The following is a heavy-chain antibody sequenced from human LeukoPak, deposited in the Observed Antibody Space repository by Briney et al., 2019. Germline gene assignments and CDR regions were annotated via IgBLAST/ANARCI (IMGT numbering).Heavy chain of an antibody. J-gene: IGHJ6*02. V-gene: IGHV3-11*01. CDR2: ISSSGGTI. CDR3: ARGGPSVLRYFDWPYYYYYGMDV. CDR1: GFTFSDYY. D-gene: IGHD3-9*01. Sequence: GGSLRLSCAASGFTFSDYYMSWIRQAPGQGLEWVSYISSSGGTIYYADSVKGRFTISRDNAKNSLYLQMNSLRAEDTAVYYCARGGPSVLRYFDWPYYYYYGMDVWGQGTTVTVSS.